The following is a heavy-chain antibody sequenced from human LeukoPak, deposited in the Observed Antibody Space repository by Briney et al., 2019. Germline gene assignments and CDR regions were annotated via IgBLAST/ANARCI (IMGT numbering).Heavy chain of an antibody. CDR2: IYYTGGT. D-gene: IGHD4-17*01. J-gene: IGHJ4*02. Sequence: SETLSLTCTVSGGSIGSNYWTWIRQPPGKGLEYIGYIYYTGGTNYNPSLKSRVTISVDTSKNQFSLKLSSVTAADTAVYFCARVDGNYRYYFDYWGQGTLVTVSS. V-gene: IGHV4-59*08. CDR3: ARVDGNYRYYFDY. CDR1: GGSIGSNY.